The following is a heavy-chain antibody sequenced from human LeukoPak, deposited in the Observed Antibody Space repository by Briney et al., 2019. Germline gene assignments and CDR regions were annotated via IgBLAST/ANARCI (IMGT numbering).Heavy chain of an antibody. D-gene: IGHD5-18*01. CDR3: ASASTLDTAMVD. CDR2: INHSGST. V-gene: IGHV4-34*01. J-gene: IGHJ4*02. CDR1: GGSFSGYY. Sequence: SETLSLTCAVYGGSFSGYYWSWIRQPPGKGLELIGEINHSGSTNYNPSLKSRVTISVDTSKNQFSLKLSSVTAADTAVYYCASASTLDTAMVDWGQGTLVTVSS.